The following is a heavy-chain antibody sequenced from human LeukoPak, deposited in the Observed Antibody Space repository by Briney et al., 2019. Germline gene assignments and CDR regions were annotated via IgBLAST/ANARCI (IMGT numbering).Heavy chain of an antibody. J-gene: IGHJ4*02. CDR2: IYYSGNT. CDR1: GGSISSYY. D-gene: IGHD3-9*01. CDR3: ARSGTLTGYLF. Sequence: PSETLSLTCTVSGGSISSYYWSWIRQAPGKGLEWIGYIYYSGNTSYNPSLQSRVTISVDTSKNQFSLKLSSVTAADTAVYYCARSGTLTGYLFWGQGTLVTVSS. V-gene: IGHV4-59*01.